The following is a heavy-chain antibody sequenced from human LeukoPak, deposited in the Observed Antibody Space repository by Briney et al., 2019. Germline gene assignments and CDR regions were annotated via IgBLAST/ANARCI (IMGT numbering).Heavy chain of an antibody. CDR3: ASIAAAGNFAH. D-gene: IGHD6-13*01. J-gene: IGHJ4*02. CDR1: GGSISSYY. V-gene: IGHV4-59*01. Sequence: SETLSLTCTVSGGSISSYYWSWIRQPPGKGLEWIGYIYYSGSTNYNPSLKSRVTISVDTSKNQFSLKLSAVTAADTAVYYCASIAAAGNFAHWGQGTLVTVSS. CDR2: IYYSGST.